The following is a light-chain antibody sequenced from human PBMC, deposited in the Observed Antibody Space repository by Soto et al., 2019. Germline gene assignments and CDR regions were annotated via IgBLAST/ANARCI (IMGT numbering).Light chain of an antibody. Sequence: QSALTQPPSASGTAGQVVTISCSGGDSNIGSNSVYWYQHLPRMAPKLLIYYNNQRPSGVPDRFSGSRSGTSASLAIVGLRPEDEAVYYCAAWDASLSACVFGNGTKVT. CDR1: DSNIGSNS. V-gene: IGLV1-47*02. CDR3: AAWDASLSACV. CDR2: YNN. J-gene: IGLJ1*01.